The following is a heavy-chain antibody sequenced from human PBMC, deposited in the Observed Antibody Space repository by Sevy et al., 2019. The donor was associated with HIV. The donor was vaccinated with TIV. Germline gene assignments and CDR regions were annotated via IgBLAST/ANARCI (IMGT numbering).Heavy chain of an antibody. CDR2: IYHNGDT. D-gene: IGHD3-10*01. Sequence: SETLSLTCAVSGGSVGSGGYSWGWIRQSPGKGLEWIGYIYHNGDTYYNPSLRSRVTISTDRSKNRLSLKLSSVTAADTAVYYCGRDTMIEGVSYGLDVWGQGTTVTVSS. V-gene: IGHV4-30-2*06. CDR1: GGSVGSGGYS. CDR3: GRDTMIEGVSYGLDV. J-gene: IGHJ6*02.